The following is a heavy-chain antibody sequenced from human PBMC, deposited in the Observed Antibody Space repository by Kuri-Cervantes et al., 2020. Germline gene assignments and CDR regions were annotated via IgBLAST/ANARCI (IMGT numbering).Heavy chain of an antibody. Sequence: GESLKISCAASGFTFSSYAMSWVRQAPGKGLEWVSAISGSGGSTYYADSVKGRFTISRDNSKNTLYLQMNSLRAEDTAVYYCAKEALAYCGGGCYSPLDYWGQGTLVTVSS. D-gene: IGHD2-21*02. CDR2: ISGSGGST. V-gene: IGHV3-23*01. CDR3: AKEALAYCGGGCYSPLDY. CDR1: GFTFSSYA. J-gene: IGHJ4*02.